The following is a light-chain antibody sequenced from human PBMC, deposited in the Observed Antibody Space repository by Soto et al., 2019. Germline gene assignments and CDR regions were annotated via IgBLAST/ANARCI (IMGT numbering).Light chain of an antibody. J-gene: IGLJ1*01. Sequence: QSALTQPASVSGSPGQSITISCTGTSSDVGSYNLVSWYQQHPGKAPKLMIYEGSNRPSGVSNRFSGSKSGNTASLTISGLQDEDEADYYCCSYAGSSTSYVFGTGTKLTVL. CDR1: SSDVGSYNL. CDR2: EGS. V-gene: IGLV2-23*01. CDR3: CSYAGSSTSYV.